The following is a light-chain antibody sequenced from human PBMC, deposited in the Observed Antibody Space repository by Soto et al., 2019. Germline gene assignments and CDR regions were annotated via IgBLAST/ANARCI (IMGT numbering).Light chain of an antibody. CDR1: QGISSA. CDR3: QQFNSYPIT. J-gene: IGKJ5*01. CDR2: DAS. V-gene: IGKV1-13*02. Sequence: AIQLTQSPSSLSASVGDRVTITCRASQGISSALAWYQQKPGKAPKLLIYDASSLESGVPSRFTGSGFRTNFTLTISSLQPEDFATYYCQQFNSYPITFGQGTRLEIK.